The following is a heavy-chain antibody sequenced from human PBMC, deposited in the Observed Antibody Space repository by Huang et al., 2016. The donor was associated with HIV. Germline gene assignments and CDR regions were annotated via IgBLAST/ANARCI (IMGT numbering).Heavy chain of an antibody. CDR1: GFTFVDYA. D-gene: IGHD3-3*01. Sequence: EVQLVESGGGLVKPGRSLRLSCTASGFTFVDYAMSWFRRAQGKGVEWVGVIRSKAACGTTEYAASVKGRFTISRDESKSIAYLQMNSLKIEDTAVYYCTRENYDFWSGYYKYYFDYWGQGTLVTVSS. CDR2: IRSKAACGTT. V-gene: IGHV3-49*05. CDR3: TRENYDFWSGYYKYYFDY. J-gene: IGHJ4*02.